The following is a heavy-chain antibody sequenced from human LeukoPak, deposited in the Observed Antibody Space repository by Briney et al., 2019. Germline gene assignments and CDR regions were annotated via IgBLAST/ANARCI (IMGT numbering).Heavy chain of an antibody. D-gene: IGHD6-19*01. CDR3: AKDRSTGWYAGFDC. V-gene: IGHV1-46*01. CDR2: INPSGGST. J-gene: IGHJ4*02. CDR1: GYTFTSYY. Sequence: ASVKVSCKASGYTFTSYYMHWVRQTPGQGLEWMGIINPSGGSTTYAQKFQGRVTMTRDTSTSTVYMELSSLRSEDTAVYYCAKDRSTGWYAGFDCWGQGTLVTVSS.